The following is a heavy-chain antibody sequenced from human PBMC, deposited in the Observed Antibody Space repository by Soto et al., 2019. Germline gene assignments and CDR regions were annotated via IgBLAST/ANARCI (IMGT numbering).Heavy chain of an antibody. V-gene: IGHV4-59*01. CDR2: IYYSGST. CDR3: ARDKPGFLDY. J-gene: IGHJ4*02. D-gene: IGHD3-9*01. CDR1: GGSISSYY. Sequence: SETLSLTCTVSGGSISSYYWSWIRQPPGKGLEWIGYIYYSGSTNYNPSLKSRVTISVDTSKNQFSLKLSSVTAADTAVYYCARDKPGFLDYWGQGTLVTVSS.